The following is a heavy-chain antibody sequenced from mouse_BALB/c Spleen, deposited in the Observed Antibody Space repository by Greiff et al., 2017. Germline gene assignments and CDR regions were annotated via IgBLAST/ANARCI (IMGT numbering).Heavy chain of an antibody. J-gene: IGHJ4*01. V-gene: IGHV2-9*02. CDR3: AGDGSYAMDY. Sequence: VQLTDSGPGLVAPSQSLSITCPVSGFSLTSYGVHWVRQPPGQGLEWLGVILAGGSTNYNTALMSRLSISKDYSKNQVFLKMNGLHTDDTAMYYSAGDGSYAMDYWGQGTSVTVAS. CDR2: ILAGGST. CDR1: GFSLTSYG.